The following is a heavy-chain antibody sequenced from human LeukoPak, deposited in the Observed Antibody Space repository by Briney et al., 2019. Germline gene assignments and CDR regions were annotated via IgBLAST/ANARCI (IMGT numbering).Heavy chain of an antibody. D-gene: IGHD2-21*01. J-gene: IGHJ5*02. CDR3: AFRGPMIDQRNWFDP. Sequence: ASVKVSCKASGGASGGTFNTYVINWLRQAPGQGLEWVGGIVPIFGRANYAQEFQGRVTIIADEPTSTVYMELSGLRSEDTAVYYCAFRGPMIDQRNWFDPWGQGTQVTVSS. CDR2: IVPIFGRA. V-gene: IGHV1-69*13. CDR1: GGTFNTYV.